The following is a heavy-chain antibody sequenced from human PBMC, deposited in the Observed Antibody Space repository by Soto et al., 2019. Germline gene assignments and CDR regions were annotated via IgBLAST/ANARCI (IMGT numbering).Heavy chain of an antibody. CDR2: ISAYNGNT. CDR3: ARVNVVVPAAILNWFDP. CDR1: GYTFTSYG. Sequence: ASVKVSCKASGYTFTSYGISWVRQAPGQGLEWMGWISAYNGNTNCAQKLQGRVTMTTDTSTSTAYVELRSLRSDDTAVYYCARVNVVVPAAILNWFDPWGQGTLVTVSS. J-gene: IGHJ5*02. D-gene: IGHD2-2*01. V-gene: IGHV1-18*01.